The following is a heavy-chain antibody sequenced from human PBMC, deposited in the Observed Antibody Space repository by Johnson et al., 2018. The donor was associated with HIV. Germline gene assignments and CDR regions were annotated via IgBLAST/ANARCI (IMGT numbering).Heavy chain of an antibody. Sequence: QVQLVESGGGLVQPGGSLRLSCAASGFTFSSYGMHWVRQAPGKGLEWVAFIRFDGSNKYYVDSVKGRFTISRDNAKNSLYLQMNSLRPEDTAVYYCAKERRAPRAFDIWGQGTMVTVSS. CDR1: GFTFSSYG. J-gene: IGHJ3*02. V-gene: IGHV3-30*02. CDR3: AKERRAPRAFDI. CDR2: IRFDGSNK.